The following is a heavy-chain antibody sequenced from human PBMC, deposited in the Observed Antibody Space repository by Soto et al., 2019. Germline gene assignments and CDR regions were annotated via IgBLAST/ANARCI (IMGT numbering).Heavy chain of an antibody. J-gene: IGHJ3*02. V-gene: IGHV4-59*01. CDR1: GGSISSYY. CDR3: ARDRSEYSYGYDAFDI. CDR2: IYYSGST. Sequence: PSETLSLTCTVSGGSISSYYCSLIRQPPLKGLEWIVYIYYSGSTNYNPSLKSRVTISVDTSKNQFSLKLSSVTAADTAVYYCARDRSEYSYGYDAFDIWGQGTMVTVSS. D-gene: IGHD5-18*01.